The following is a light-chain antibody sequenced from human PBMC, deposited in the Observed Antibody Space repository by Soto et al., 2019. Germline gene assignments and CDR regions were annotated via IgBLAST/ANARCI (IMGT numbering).Light chain of an antibody. CDR3: QSYDSSLSVV. Sequence: QSVLTQPPSVSGAPGQRVTISCTGRSSNIGTGYDVHWYQQLPGTAPKLLIYGNSNRPSGVPDRFSGSKSGTSDSLAITGLQAEDEADYYCQSYDSSLSVVFGGGTKLTVL. J-gene: IGLJ2*01. V-gene: IGLV1-40*01. CDR1: SSNIGTGYD. CDR2: GNS.